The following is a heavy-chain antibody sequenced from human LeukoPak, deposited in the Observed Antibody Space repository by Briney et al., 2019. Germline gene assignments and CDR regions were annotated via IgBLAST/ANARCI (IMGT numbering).Heavy chain of an antibody. J-gene: IGHJ3*02. CDR1: GYTFTGYY. CDR2: INPNSGGT. V-gene: IGHV1-2*02. D-gene: IGHD2-15*01. CDR3: ARDDPGYCSGGSCRDDAFDI. Sequence: ASVKVSCKASGYTFTGYYMHWVRQAPGQGLEWMGWINPNSGGTNYAQKFQGRVTMTRDTSISTAYMELSRLRSDDTAVYYCARDDPGYCSGGSCRDDAFDIWGQGTMVTVSS.